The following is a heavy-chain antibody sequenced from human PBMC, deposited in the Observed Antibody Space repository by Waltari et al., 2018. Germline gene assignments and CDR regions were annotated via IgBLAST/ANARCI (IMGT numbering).Heavy chain of an antibody. D-gene: IGHD3-10*01. CDR3: AKLGRPGIQNPFDI. CDR2: IYPGDSDT. CDR1: GYSLGTYW. V-gene: IGHV5-51*01. Sequence: VQLVQSGAEVKKPGESLRLSCKGSGYSLGTYWIGWVRQMPGKGLEWMGIIYPGDSDTRNSPSFEGHVTISVDKSISTAYLHWSSLKASDTAMYYCAKLGRPGIQNPFDIWGQGTMVTVSA. J-gene: IGHJ3*02.